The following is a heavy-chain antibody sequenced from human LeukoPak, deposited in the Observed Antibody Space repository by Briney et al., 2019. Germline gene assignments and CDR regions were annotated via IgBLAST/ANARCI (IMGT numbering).Heavy chain of an antibody. D-gene: IGHD3-22*01. CDR2: INHSGST. V-gene: IGHV4-34*01. Sequence: SETLSLTCAVYGGSFSGFYWSWIRQPPGKGLEWIWKINHSGSTNYNPSSKSRVTILLDTSKKQYALKLSTETAADRGGYCCVRAQYSDSWGPSTKGDYWGGGTLVSVS. J-gene: IGHJ4*02. CDR1: GGSFSGFY. CDR3: VRAQYSDSWGPSTKGDY.